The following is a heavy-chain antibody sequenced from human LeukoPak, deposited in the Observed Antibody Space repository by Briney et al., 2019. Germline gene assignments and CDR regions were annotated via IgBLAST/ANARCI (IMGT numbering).Heavy chain of an antibody. J-gene: IGHJ4*02. CDR3: ARGARDILTGYYEYYFDY. CDR2: IYTSGST. CDR1: GGSISSYY. Sequence: PSETLSLTCTVSGGSISSYYWSWIRQPAGKGLEWIGRIYTSGSTNYNPSLKSRVTMSVDTSKNQFSLKLSSVTAADTAVYYCARGARDILTGYYEYYFDYWGQGTLVTVSS. V-gene: IGHV4-4*07. D-gene: IGHD3-9*01.